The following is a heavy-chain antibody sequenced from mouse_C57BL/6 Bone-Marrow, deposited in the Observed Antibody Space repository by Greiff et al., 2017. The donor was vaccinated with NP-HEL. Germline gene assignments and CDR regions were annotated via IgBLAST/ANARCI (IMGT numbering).Heavy chain of an antibody. J-gene: IGHJ3*01. Sequence: EVQLVESGGDLVKPGGSLKLSCAASGFTFSSYGMSWVRQTPDQRLEWVATISSGGSYTYYPDSVKGRFTISRDNAKNTLYLQMSSLKSEDTAMYYCESPYDYDVTWFAYWGQGTLVTVSA. V-gene: IGHV5-6*01. CDR1: GFTFSSYG. CDR3: ESPYDYDVTWFAY. D-gene: IGHD2-4*01. CDR2: ISSGGSYT.